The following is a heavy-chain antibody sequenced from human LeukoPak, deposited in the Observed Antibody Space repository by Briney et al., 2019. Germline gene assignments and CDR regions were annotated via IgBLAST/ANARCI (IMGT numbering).Heavy chain of an antibody. CDR1: GGPFSSYA. Sequence: SVKVSCKASGGPFSSYAISWLRQAHGQGIEWMGGIIPIFGTANYAQKFQGRVTITADESTSTAYMELSSLRSEDTAVYYCARVLIRYFDCLGYWGQGTLVTVSS. CDR2: IIPIFGTA. D-gene: IGHD3-9*01. CDR3: ARVLIRYFDCLGY. V-gene: IGHV1-69*01. J-gene: IGHJ4*02.